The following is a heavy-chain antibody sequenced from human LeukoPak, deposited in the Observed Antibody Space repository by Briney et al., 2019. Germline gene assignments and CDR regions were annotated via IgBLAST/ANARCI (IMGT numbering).Heavy chain of an antibody. CDR2: ISGSGGST. CDR3: AKANQDIVVVVAALPDYYYYMDV. CDR1: GFTFSSYA. V-gene: IGHV3-23*01. J-gene: IGHJ6*03. Sequence: GGSLRLSCAASGFTFSSYAMSWVRQAPGKGLEWVSAISGSGGSTYYADSVKGRFTISRDNSKDTLYLQMNSLRAEDTAVDYCAKANQDIVVVVAALPDYYYYMDVWGKGTTVTVSS. D-gene: IGHD2-15*01.